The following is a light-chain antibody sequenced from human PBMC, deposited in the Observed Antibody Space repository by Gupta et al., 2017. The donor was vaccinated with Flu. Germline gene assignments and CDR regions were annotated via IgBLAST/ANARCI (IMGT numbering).Light chain of an antibody. CDR1: QSVSTW. Sequence: DIQMTQSPSTLSASVGDTVMISCRASQSVSTWLAWYQQKPGKAPKLLVYEASNLESGVPSRFSGSGSGTDFTLTISSLQPDDFATYYCQQYNSYSWTVGQGTKLEIK. CDR3: QQYNSYSWT. V-gene: IGKV1-5*03. CDR2: EAS. J-gene: IGKJ1*01.